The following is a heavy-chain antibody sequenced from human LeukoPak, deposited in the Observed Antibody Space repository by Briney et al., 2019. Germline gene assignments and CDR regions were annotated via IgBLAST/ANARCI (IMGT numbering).Heavy chain of an antibody. V-gene: IGHV1-2*02. Sequence: ASVKVSCKASGYTFTGYYLHWVRRAPGQGLEWMGWINPKSGATNYAQKFQGRVTMTRDTSISTAYMELTSLRSDDTAVYYCARDVRGSGRQFDYWGQGTLVIVSS. D-gene: IGHD3-16*01. CDR2: INPKSGAT. CDR3: ARDVRGSGRQFDY. J-gene: IGHJ4*02. CDR1: GYTFTGYY.